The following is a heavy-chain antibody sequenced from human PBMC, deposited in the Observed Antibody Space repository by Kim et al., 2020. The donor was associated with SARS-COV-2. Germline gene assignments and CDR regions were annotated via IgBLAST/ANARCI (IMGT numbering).Heavy chain of an antibody. J-gene: IGHJ6*03. CDR3: AREAGPSIYYYMDV. CDR1: GFTFSDYY. D-gene: IGHD2-21*01. Sequence: GGSLRLSCAASGFTFSDYYMSWIRQAPGKGLEWVSYISSSGSTIYYADSVKGRFTISRDNAKNSLYLQMNSLRAEDTAVYYCAREAGPSIYYYMDVWGKGTTVTVSS. V-gene: IGHV3-11*01. CDR2: ISSSGSTI.